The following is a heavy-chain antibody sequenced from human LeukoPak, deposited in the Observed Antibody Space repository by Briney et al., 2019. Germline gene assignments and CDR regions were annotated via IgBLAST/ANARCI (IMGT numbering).Heavy chain of an antibody. J-gene: IGHJ6*02. CDR3: AKVPADAESYDISRPWYYYGMDV. CDR1: GFTFSSYA. V-gene: IGHV3-23*01. D-gene: IGHD3-9*01. Sequence: GGSLRLSCAASGFTFSSYAMSWVRQAPGKGLEWASAISGSGGSTYYADSVKGRFTISRDNSKNTLYLQMNSLRAEDTAVYYCAKVPADAESYDISRPWYYYGMDVWGQGTTVTVSS. CDR2: ISGSGGST.